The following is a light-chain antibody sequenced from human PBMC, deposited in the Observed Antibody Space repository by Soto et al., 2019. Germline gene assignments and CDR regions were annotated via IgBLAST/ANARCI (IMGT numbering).Light chain of an antibody. CDR1: QSISTE. Sequence: EIVMTQSPATLSVSPGERATLSCRASQSISTELAWYQQKPGQPPRLLIYSASTRATGVPARFTGSGSGSEFTLIISGLQSVDFAVYYCQQGHNWPLTFGQGTRLEI. CDR2: SAS. CDR3: QQGHNWPLT. V-gene: IGKV3-15*01. J-gene: IGKJ2*01.